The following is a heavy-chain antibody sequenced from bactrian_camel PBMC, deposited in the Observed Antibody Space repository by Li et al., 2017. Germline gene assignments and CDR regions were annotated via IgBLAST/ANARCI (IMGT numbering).Heavy chain of an antibody. J-gene: IGHJ4*01. CDR1: GYASSSYC. CDR3: AEGRGSRGEHCYSLNY. D-gene: IGHD6*01. Sequence: HVQLVESGGGSVQAGGSLRLSCASSGYASSSYCMGWFRQAPGKEREGVAVIAGEGFTTYADSVKGRFTISKDSARNTVYLQMNNLQPEDTATYYCAEGRGSRGEHCYSLNYWGQGTQVTVS. V-gene: IGHV3S53*01. CDR2: IAGEGFT.